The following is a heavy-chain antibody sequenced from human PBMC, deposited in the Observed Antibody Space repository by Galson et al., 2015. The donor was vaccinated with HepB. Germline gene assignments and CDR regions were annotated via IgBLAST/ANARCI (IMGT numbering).Heavy chain of an antibody. V-gene: IGHV3-66*01. J-gene: IGHJ4*02. CDR3: ARDMWLRKTVY. Sequence: SCADSGFTVNSNYMSWVRQAPGKGLEWVSVIYRGGSTYYADSVKGRFTISRDNSKNTLYLQMNSLRAEDTAVYYCARDMWLRKTVYWGQGTLVTVSS. CDR1: GFTVNSNY. CDR2: IYRGGST. D-gene: IGHD3-22*01.